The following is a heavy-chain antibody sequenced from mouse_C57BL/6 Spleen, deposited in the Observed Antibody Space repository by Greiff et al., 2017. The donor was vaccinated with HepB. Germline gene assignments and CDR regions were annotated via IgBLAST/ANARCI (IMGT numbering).Heavy chain of an antibody. Sequence: DVKLVESGGGLVKPGGSLKLSCAASGFTFSSYAMSWVRQTPEKRLEWVATISDGGSYTYYPDNVKGGITISRDNAKNYLYLQMSHLKSEDTAMYYCASTVVATSFDYWGQGTTLTVSS. CDR2: ISDGGSYT. CDR1: GFTFSSYA. CDR3: ASTVVATSFDY. D-gene: IGHD1-1*01. V-gene: IGHV5-4*03. J-gene: IGHJ2*01.